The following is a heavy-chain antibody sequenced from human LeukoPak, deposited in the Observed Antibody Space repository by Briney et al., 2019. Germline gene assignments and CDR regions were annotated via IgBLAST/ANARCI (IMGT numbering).Heavy chain of an antibody. J-gene: IGHJ6*02. Sequence: TGGSLRLSCAASGFTFSSYAMHWIRQAPGKGLEWVAVISYDGSNKYYADSVKGRFTISRDNAKNSLYLQMNSLRAEDTAVYYCARDSMTYYDFWSGYRDYYYGMDVRGQGTTVTVSS. CDR2: ISYDGSNK. CDR1: GFTFSSYA. D-gene: IGHD3-3*01. V-gene: IGHV3-30-3*01. CDR3: ARDSMTYYDFWSGYRDYYYGMDV.